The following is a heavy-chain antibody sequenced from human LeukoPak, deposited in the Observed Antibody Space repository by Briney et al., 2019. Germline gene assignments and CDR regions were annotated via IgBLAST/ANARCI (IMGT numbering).Heavy chain of an antibody. CDR2: ISSGGSVM. CDR1: GYTFSDYT. Sequence: GGSVRLSCGASGYTFSDYTMNWVRQAPGKGPEWISYISSGGSVMHYADSVKGRFTISRDNVENSLYLQMNSLRVEDTAVYYCTRHLEYWGQGVLVTVCS. J-gene: IGHJ4*02. CDR3: TRHLEY. V-gene: IGHV3-48*01.